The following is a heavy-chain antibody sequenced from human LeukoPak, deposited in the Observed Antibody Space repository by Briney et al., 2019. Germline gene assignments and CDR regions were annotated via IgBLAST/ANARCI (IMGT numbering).Heavy chain of an antibody. J-gene: IGHJ5*02. D-gene: IGHD3-10*01. CDR1: GGSISSYY. Sequence: SETLSLTCTVSGGSISSYYWSWIRQPPGKGLEWIGEINHSGSTNYNPSLKSRVTISVDTSKNQFSLKLSSVTAADTAVYYCARALWFGETRFDPWGQGTLVTVSS. CDR3: ARALWFGETRFDP. V-gene: IGHV4-34*01. CDR2: INHSGST.